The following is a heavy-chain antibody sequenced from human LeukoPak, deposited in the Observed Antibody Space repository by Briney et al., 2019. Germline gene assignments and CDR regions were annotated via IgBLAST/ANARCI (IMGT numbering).Heavy chain of an antibody. D-gene: IGHD6-13*01. J-gene: IGHJ4*02. CDR2: IYRDGST. CDR3: ARAPYSRTWYLDY. Sequence: GGSLRLSCAASGFTVSTNYMNWVRQAPGKGREWVSFIYRDGSTYYADSVKGRFTLSRDNSKNTLYLQMNSLRAEDTAVYYCARAPYSRTWYLDYWGQGTRVTVSS. V-gene: IGHV3-66*01. CDR1: GFTVSTNY.